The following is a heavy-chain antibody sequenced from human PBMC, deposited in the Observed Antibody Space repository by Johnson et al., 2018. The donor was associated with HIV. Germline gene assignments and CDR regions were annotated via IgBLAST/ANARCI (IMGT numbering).Heavy chain of an antibody. Sequence: QMLLVESGGGVIRPGGSLRLSCASSGFTFSSYGMHWVRQAPGKGLEWVSVIFSVGDVYYADSVKGRFTISRDNSKNTLYLQMKSLRPEDTAVYYCAKESKWESRTPHAFDLWGQGTMVTVSS. V-gene: IGHV3-NL1*01. CDR2: IFSVGDV. J-gene: IGHJ3*01. D-gene: IGHD1-26*01. CDR3: AKESKWESRTPHAFDL. CDR1: GFTFSSYG.